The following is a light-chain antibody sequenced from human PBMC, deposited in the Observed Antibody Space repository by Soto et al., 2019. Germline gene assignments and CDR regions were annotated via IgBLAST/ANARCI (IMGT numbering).Light chain of an antibody. CDR2: GAS. V-gene: IGKV3-20*01. J-gene: IGKJ1*01. CDR1: QSVSSSY. CDR3: QQYGSSPQT. Sequence: EIVVTQSPGTLSLSPGERATLSCRASQSVSSSYLAWYQQKPGQAPRLVIYGASTRVTGIPDRFSGSGSGTDFTLTISRLEPADFAVYSCQQYGSSPQTFGQGNKVEIK.